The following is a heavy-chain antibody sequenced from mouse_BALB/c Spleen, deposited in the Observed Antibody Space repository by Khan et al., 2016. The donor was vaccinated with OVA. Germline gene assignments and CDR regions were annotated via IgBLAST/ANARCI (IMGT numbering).Heavy chain of an antibody. J-gene: IGHJ2*01. Sequence: EVQLQESGPGLVKPSQSLSLTCTVTGYSITSDYAWNWIRQFPGNKLEWMGYIKYSGSISYNPSLKSRIYITRNTSQHQFFLQLSSVTTEDTATADFARSGTISTVVATDFYSWGQGTTLTVSS. V-gene: IGHV3-2*02. CDR2: IKYSGSI. D-gene: IGHD1-1*01. CDR3: ARSGTISTVVATDFYS. CDR1: GYSITSDYA.